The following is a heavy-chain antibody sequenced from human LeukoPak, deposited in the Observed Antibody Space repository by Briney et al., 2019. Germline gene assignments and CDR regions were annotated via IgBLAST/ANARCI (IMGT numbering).Heavy chain of an antibody. J-gene: IGHJ4*02. CDR3: ARDSGGHWCIDY. D-gene: IGHD2-8*01. V-gene: IGHV3-30*03. Sequence: GGSLRLSCAASGFTFSNYGTHWVRQAPGKGLEWVAHISNDGKREWYADSVRGRFTLSRDIAKNTVYLEMSSLSAEDTAVYYCARDSGGHWCIDYWGQGTPATVSS. CDR1: GFTFSNYG. CDR2: ISNDGKRE.